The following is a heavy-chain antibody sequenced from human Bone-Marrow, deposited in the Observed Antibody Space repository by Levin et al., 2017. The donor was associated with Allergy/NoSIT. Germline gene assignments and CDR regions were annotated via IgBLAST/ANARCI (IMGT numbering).Heavy chain of an antibody. CDR3: TTRYCSSTSCQNDYYDYGMDV. D-gene: IGHD2-2*01. Sequence: GESLKISCAASGFTFSNAWMSWVRQAPGKGLEWVGRIKSKTDGGTTDYAAPVKGRFTISRDDSKNTLYLQMNSLKTEDTAVYYCTTRYCSSTSCQNDYYDYGMDVWGQGTTVTVSS. CDR2: IKSKTDGGTT. J-gene: IGHJ6*02. CDR1: GFTFSNAW. V-gene: IGHV3-15*01.